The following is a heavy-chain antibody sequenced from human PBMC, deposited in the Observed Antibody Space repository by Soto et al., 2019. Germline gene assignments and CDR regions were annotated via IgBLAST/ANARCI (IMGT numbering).Heavy chain of an antibody. D-gene: IGHD4-17*01. Sequence: ASVKVSCKASGYTFSGYSLHWVRQAPGQGLEWMGWINPNSGVTNYAQKFQGRVAMTRDTSISTADMELSWLRSDDTAVYYCARELFSYSGNYGDAFNIWGQGTMVTVSS. J-gene: IGHJ3*02. CDR2: INPNSGVT. CDR3: ARELFSYSGNYGDAFNI. V-gene: IGHV1-2*02. CDR1: GYTFSGYS.